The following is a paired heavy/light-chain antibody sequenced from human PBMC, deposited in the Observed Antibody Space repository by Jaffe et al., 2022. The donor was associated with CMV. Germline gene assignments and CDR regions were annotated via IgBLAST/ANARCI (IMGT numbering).Light chain of an antibody. CDR3: QHYYSTPWT. Sequence: DIVMTQSPDSLAVSLGERATINCKSSQSVLYSSNKMNYLAWYQQKPGQPPKLLIYWASTRESGVPDRFSGSGSGTDFTLTISSLQAEDVAVYYCQHYYSTPWTFGQGTKVEIK. V-gene: IGKV4-1*01. CDR2: WAS. J-gene: IGKJ1*01. CDR1: QSVLYSSNKMNY.
Heavy chain of an antibody. Sequence: EVQLVESGGGLIQPGGSLRLSCAASGFTVSSNYMSWVRQAPGKGLEWVSVIYRDGATFYGDSVKGRFTISRDNSKNMVHLQMNSLRAGDTAVYYCARGHDGDRLFAYWGQGTLVTVSS. CDR2: IYRDGAT. V-gene: IGHV3-53*01. J-gene: IGHJ4*02. D-gene: IGHD4-17*01. CDR3: ARGHDGDRLFAY. CDR1: GFTVSSNY.